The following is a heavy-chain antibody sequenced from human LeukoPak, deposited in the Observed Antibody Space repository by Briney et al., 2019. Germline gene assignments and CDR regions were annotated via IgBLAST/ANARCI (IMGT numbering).Heavy chain of an antibody. CDR2: IIPILGIA. CDR3: ASRSGGSDAFDI. V-gene: IGHV1-69*04. J-gene: IGHJ3*02. D-gene: IGHD2-15*01. Sequence: SVKVSCKASGGTFSSYAISWVRQAPGQGLEWMGRIIPILGIANYAQKFQGRVTITADKSTSTAYMELSSLRSEDTAVYYCASRSGGSDAFDIWGQGTMATVSS. CDR1: GGTFSSYA.